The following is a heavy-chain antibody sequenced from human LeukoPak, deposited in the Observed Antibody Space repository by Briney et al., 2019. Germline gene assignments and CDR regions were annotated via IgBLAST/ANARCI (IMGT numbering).Heavy chain of an antibody. V-gene: IGHV3-11*01. CDR3: ARDGRGSSWYLFDYYMDV. J-gene: IGHJ6*03. CDR1: GFTFSDYY. CDR2: ISSSGSTI. Sequence: GGSLRLSCAASGFTFSDYYMSWIRQAPGKGLEGVSYISSSGSTIYYADSVKGRFTISRDNAKNSLYLQMNSLRAEDTAVYYCARDGRGSSWYLFDYYMDVWGKGTTVTVSS. D-gene: IGHD6-13*01.